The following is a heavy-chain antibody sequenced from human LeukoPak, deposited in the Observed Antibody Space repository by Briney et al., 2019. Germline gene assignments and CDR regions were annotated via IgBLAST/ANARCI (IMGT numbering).Heavy chain of an antibody. CDR2: IHNSGDT. Sequence: SETLSLTCTVSGDSVNNDGYHWTWVRQHPGKGLEWIGYIHNSGDTSYNPSLKSRVSVSLDTSQNQFSLSLHSVTAADTAVYYCVRGFTKTASPDAFDFWGQGTLVIVSS. CDR3: VRGFTKTASPDAFDF. CDR1: GDSVNNDGYH. J-gene: IGHJ3*01. D-gene: IGHD1-1*01. V-gene: IGHV4-31*03.